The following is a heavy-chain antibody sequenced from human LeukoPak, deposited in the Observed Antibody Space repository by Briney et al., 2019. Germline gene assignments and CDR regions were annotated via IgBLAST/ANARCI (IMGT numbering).Heavy chain of an antibody. CDR2: ISGSGGST. D-gene: IGHD3-10*01. J-gene: IGHJ4*02. Sequence: GGSLRLSCAASGFTFSSYGMSWVRQAPGKGLEWVSVISGSGGSTYYADSVKGRFTISRDNSKNTLYLQMNSLRAEDTAVYYCAKNVWFGELFSITYYFDNWGQGTLVTVSS. CDR1: GFTFSSYG. V-gene: IGHV3-23*01. CDR3: AKNVWFGELFSITYYFDN.